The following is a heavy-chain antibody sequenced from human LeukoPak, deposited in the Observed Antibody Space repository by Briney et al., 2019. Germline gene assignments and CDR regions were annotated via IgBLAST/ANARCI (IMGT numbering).Heavy chain of an antibody. Sequence: SETLSLTCAVYGGSFSGYYWSWIRQPPGKGLEWIGEINHSGSTNYNPPLKSRVTISVDTSKNQFSLKLSSVTAADTAVYYCARGSDIAAAGLNRSDPWGQGTLVTVSS. CDR1: GGSFSGYY. D-gene: IGHD6-13*01. V-gene: IGHV4-34*01. J-gene: IGHJ5*02. CDR2: INHSGST. CDR3: ARGSDIAAAGLNRSDP.